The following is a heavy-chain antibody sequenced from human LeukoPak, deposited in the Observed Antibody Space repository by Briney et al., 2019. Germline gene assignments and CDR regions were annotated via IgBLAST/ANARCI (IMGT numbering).Heavy chain of an antibody. Sequence: GGSLRLSCAASGFNFSSYSMNWVHQAPGKGLEWVSSISSSSSYIDYADSVKGRFTISRDNAKNSLYLQLTSLRAEDTAVYYCARDRPGSSGYYYDYWGQGNLVTVSS. D-gene: IGHD3-22*01. CDR3: ARDRPGSSGYYYDY. V-gene: IGHV3-21*01. CDR2: ISSSSSYI. CDR1: GFNFSSYS. J-gene: IGHJ4*02.